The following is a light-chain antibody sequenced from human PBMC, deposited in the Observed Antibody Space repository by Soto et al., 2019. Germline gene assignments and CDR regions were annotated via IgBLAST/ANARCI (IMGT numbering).Light chain of an antibody. V-gene: IGKV3-15*01. J-gene: IGKJ1*01. CDR2: GAS. CDR1: QSVSSN. Sequence: EIVMTQSPATLSVSPGERATLSCRASQSVSSNLAWYQQKPVQAPRLLIYGASTRATGIPARFSGSGSGTEFTLTISSLQSEDFAVYYCQQYNNWPSRGFGQGTKVEIK. CDR3: QQYNNWPSRG.